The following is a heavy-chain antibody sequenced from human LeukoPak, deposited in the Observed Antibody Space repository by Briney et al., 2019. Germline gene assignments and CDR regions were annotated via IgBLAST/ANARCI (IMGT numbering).Heavy chain of an antibody. Sequence: ASVKVSCKASGYTFTSYAMHWVRQAPGQRLEWMGWINAGNGNTKYSQKFQGRVTITRDTSISTAYMEVDDLRSEDTAVYYCARGRCVGSPNCYYFDSWGQGTLVTVSS. CDR1: GYTFTSYA. D-gene: IGHD2-2*01. J-gene: IGHJ4*02. CDR3: ARGRCVGSPNCYYFDS. CDR2: INAGNGNT. V-gene: IGHV1-3*01.